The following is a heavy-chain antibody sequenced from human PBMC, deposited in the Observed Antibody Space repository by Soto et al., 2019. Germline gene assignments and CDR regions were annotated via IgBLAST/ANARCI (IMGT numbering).Heavy chain of an antibody. V-gene: IGHV3-9*01. D-gene: IGHD1-26*01. J-gene: IGHJ4*02. CDR2: ISWNSGSI. CDR3: AKDMGATDDSSNFDY. CDR1: GFTFDDYA. Sequence: VQLVESGGGLVQPGRSLRLSCAASGFTFDDYAMHWVRQAPGKGLEWVSGISWNSGSIGYADSVKGRFTISRDNAKNSLYLQMNSLRAEDTALYYCAKDMGATDDSSNFDYWGQGTLVTVSS.